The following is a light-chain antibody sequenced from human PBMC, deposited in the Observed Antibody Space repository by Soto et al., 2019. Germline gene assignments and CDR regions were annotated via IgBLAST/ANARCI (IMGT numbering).Light chain of an antibody. V-gene: IGKV3-20*01. CDR2: AAS. Sequence: EIVLTQSPGTLSLSPGERATLSCRASQSVPSNYLAWYQQKPGQAPRLLIYAASSRATGIPDRFSGSGSGTDCTLTIARLESEDLAVFYCQQYGRSRTFGQGTKVEIK. CDR1: QSVPSNY. J-gene: IGKJ1*01. CDR3: QQYGRSRT.